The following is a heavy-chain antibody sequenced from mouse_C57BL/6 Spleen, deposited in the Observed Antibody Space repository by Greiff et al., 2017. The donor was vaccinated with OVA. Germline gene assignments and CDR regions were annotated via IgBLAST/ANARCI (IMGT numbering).Heavy chain of an antibody. J-gene: IGHJ2*01. Sequence: QVQLQQSGPELVKPGASVKISCKASGYAFSSSWMNWVKQRPGKGLEWIGRIYPGDGDTNYNGKFKGKATLTADKSSSTAYMQLSSLTSEDSAVYFCASEGYGSSYFDYGGQGTTITVSA. V-gene: IGHV1-82*01. CDR1: GYAFSSSW. CDR3: ASEGYGSSYFDY. D-gene: IGHD1-1*01. CDR2: IYPGDGDT.